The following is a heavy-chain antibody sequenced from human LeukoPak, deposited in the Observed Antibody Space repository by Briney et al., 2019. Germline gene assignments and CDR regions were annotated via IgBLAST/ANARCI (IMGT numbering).Heavy chain of an antibody. CDR1: GFRFDDHG. D-gene: IGHD6-19*01. Sequence: GGSLRLSCAASGFRFDDHGMSWVRQAPGKGMEWVSGINWNGGSTGYGDSVKGRFTISRDHAKNSLYLQMNSLRAEDTALYYCAGGERMGWYFDYWGHGVPVTVSS. CDR3: AGGERMGWYFDY. V-gene: IGHV3-20*04. J-gene: IGHJ4*01. CDR2: INWNGGST.